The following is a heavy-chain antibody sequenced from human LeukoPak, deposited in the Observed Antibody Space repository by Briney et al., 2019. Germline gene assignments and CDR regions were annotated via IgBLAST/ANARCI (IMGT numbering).Heavy chain of an antibody. CDR2: IHYSGST. CDR1: GGSITNYY. V-gene: IGHV4-59*01. CDR3: ARRTYCSSTSCYTGVEAFDI. D-gene: IGHD2-2*02. Sequence: SETLSLTCTVSGGSITNYYWTWIRQPPGKGLEWIGYIHYSGSTNYNPSLKSRVTISVDTSKNQFSLKLSSVTAADTAVYYCARRTYCSSTSCYTGVEAFDIWGQGTMVTVSS. J-gene: IGHJ3*02.